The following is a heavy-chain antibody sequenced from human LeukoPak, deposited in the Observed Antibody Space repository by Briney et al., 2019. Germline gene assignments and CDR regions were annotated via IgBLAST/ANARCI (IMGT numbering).Heavy chain of an antibody. J-gene: IGHJ3*02. V-gene: IGHV1-2*02. D-gene: IGHD5-12*01. Sequence: ASVKVSCKASGYTFTGYYMHWVRRAPGQGLEWMGWINPNSGGTNYAQKFQGRVTMNRDTSISTAYMELSRLRSDDTAVYYCARAGGYSGYDNDAFDIWGQGTMVTVSS. CDR3: ARAGGYSGYDNDAFDI. CDR1: GYTFTGYY. CDR2: INPNSGGT.